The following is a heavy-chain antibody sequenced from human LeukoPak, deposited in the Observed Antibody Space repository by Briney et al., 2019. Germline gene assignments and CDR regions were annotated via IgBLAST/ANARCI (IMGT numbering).Heavy chain of an antibody. CDR2: IKPDGSDK. Sequence: GGSLRLSCVASGFTFSAVWMRWVRQAPGKGLEWVANIKPDGSDKTYVDSVKGRFTISRDNAKNSVFLQLGSLRPEDTAVYYCVRGGRSLDYWGQGTLVTVSS. D-gene: IGHD2-15*01. CDR3: VRGGRSLDY. V-gene: IGHV3-7*01. CDR1: GFTFSAVW. J-gene: IGHJ4*02.